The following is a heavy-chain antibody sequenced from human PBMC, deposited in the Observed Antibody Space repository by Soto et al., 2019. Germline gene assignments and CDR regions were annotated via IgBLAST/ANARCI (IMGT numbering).Heavy chain of an antibody. V-gene: IGHV3-9*01. CDR1: GFTFDDYA. D-gene: IGHD6-6*01. CDR3: AKDIQRIAARYAFDI. J-gene: IGHJ3*02. Sequence: GGSLRLSCAASGFTFDDYAMHWVRQAPGKGLEWVSGISWNSGSIGYADSVKGRFTISRDNAKNSLYLQMNSLRAEDTALYYCAKDIQRIAARYAFDIWGQGTMVTVSS. CDR2: ISWNSGSI.